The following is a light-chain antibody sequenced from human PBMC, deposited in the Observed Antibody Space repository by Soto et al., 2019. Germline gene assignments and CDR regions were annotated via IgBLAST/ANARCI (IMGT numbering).Light chain of an antibody. V-gene: IGKV4-1*01. Sequence: DIVMAQSPDSLAVSLGERATINCKSSQSLLYSSNNKNYLAWYQQKPRQPPTRESGVPDRFSGSGSGTDFTLTISSLQAEDVAVYYCQQYYSTPRTFGQGTKVEIK. CDR1: QSLLYSSNNKNY. CDR3: QQYYSTPRT. J-gene: IGKJ1*01.